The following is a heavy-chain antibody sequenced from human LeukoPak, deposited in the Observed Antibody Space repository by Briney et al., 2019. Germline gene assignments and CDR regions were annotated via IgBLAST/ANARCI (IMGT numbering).Heavy chain of an antibody. J-gene: IGHJ5*02. CDR2: ISSSSTYI. D-gene: IGHD6-19*01. Sequence: GGSLRLSCAASGFTLSPYGMNWVRQAPGKGLEWVSAISSSSTYIYYADSVKGRFNVSRDNSKSTLFLQMNSLRVEDTAVYYCARGGIAVAGDDLWGQGTLVTVSA. CDR1: GFTLSPYG. V-gene: IGHV3-21*01. CDR3: ARGGIAVAGDDL.